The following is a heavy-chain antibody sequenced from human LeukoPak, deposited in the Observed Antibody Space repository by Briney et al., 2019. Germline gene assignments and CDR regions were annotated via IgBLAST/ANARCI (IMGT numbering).Heavy chain of an antibody. V-gene: IGHV4-39*07. Sequence: PSETLSLTCTVSGGSISSSSYYWGWIRQPPGKGLEWIGSIYYSGSTYYNPSLKSRVTISVDTSKNQFSLKLSSVTAADTAVYYCARDGWFGELPKGFDPWGQGTLVTVSS. CDR3: ARDGWFGELPKGFDP. J-gene: IGHJ5*02. D-gene: IGHD3-10*01. CDR2: IYYSGST. CDR1: GGSISSSSYY.